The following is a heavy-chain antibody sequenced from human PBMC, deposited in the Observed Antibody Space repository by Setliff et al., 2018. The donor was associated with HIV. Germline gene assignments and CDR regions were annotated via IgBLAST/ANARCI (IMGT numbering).Heavy chain of an antibody. CDR3: ARGSGGYCSGGSCYFGFGLAL. D-gene: IGHD2-15*01. V-gene: IGHV1-69*13. CDR2: IIPIFNTA. J-gene: IGHJ6*02. Sequence: RASVKVSCKASGGTFSSYSITWVRQAPGQGLEWMGGIIPIFNTANYAQKFQGRVTITAGESTSTAYMELSSLGSEDTAVYYCARGSGGYCSGGSCYFGFGLALWGQGTTVTVSS. CDR1: GGTFSSYS.